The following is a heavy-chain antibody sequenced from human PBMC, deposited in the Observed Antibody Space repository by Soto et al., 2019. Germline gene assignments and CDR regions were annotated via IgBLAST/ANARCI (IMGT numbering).Heavy chain of an antibody. V-gene: IGHV4-31*03. D-gene: IGHD2-15*01. CDR2: IYYSGSS. CDR1: GGSISSGGYY. Sequence: QVQLQESGPGLVKPSQTLSLTCTVSGGSISSGGYYWSWIRQHPGKGLEWIGYIYYSGSSYYNPFLMVRVTIPVDTSKNHFPLKVSSVTAADTAVYYCASGYCRGGSCYLDAFDIWGQGTMVTVSS. CDR3: ASGYCRGGSCYLDAFDI. J-gene: IGHJ3*02.